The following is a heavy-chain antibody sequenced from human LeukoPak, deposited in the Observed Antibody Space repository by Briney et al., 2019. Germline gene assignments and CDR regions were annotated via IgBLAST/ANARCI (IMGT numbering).Heavy chain of an antibody. J-gene: IGHJ5*02. CDR3: ARKTVYYDFWSGGGDWFDP. V-gene: IGHV3-48*01. D-gene: IGHD3-3*01. Sequence: GGSLRLSCAASGFTFSSYSMNWVRQAPGKGLEWVSYISSSSSTIYYADSVKGRFTISRDNAKNSLYLQMNSLRAEDTAVYYCARKTVYYDFWSGGGDWFDPWGQGTLVTVSS. CDR2: ISSSSSTI. CDR1: GFTFSSYS.